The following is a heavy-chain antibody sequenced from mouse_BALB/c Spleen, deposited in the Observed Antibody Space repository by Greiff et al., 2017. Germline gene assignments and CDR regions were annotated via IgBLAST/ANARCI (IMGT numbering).Heavy chain of an antibody. CDR2: INPSSGYT. D-gene: IGHD3-3*01. Sequence: QVQLQQSGAELARPGASVKMSCKASGHTFTSYTMHWVKQRPGQGLEWIGYINPSSGYTTYNQKFKDKATLTADKSSSTAYMQLSSLTSEDSAVYYCARGDSGFAYWGQGTLVTVSA. V-gene: IGHV1-4*01. CDR1: GHTFTSYT. J-gene: IGHJ3*01. CDR3: ARGDSGFAY.